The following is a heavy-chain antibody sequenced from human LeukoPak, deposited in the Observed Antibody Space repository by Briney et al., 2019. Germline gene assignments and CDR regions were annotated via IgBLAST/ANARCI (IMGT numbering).Heavy chain of an antibody. V-gene: IGHV4-34*01. CDR2: ISHSGST. CDR3: ARERGGSIWSYFDY. CDR1: GGSFSGYY. D-gene: IGHD3-3*02. J-gene: IGHJ4*02. Sequence: TSETLSITCAVYGGSFSGYYWSWIRQPPGKGLEWIGEISHSGSTNYNPSLKSRVTISVDTSKDQFSLKLSSVTAADTAVYYCARERGGSIWSYFDYWGQGALVTVSS.